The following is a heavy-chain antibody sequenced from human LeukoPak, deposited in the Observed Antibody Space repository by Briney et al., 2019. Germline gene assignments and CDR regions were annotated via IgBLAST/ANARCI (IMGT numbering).Heavy chain of an antibody. CDR1: GFTFSSYA. Sequence: GGSLRLSCAASGFTFSSYAMHWVRQAPGKRLEYVSAISSNGGSTYYANSVKGRFTISRDNSKNTLYLQMGSLRAEDMAVYYCARDGLNSSGSPYYMDVWGKGTTVTVSS. J-gene: IGHJ6*03. CDR2: ISSNGGST. V-gene: IGHV3-64*01. D-gene: IGHD1-26*01. CDR3: ARDGLNSSGSPYYMDV.